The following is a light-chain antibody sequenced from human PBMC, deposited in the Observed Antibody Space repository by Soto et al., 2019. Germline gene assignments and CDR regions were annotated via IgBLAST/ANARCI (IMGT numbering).Light chain of an antibody. Sequence: SYELTQPPSVSVAPGQTARITCGGNNIEIKSVHWYHQKPGQAPVLVVYDDGDRTTGIPERFSGSKSGNTATLTTSRVEAGDEADYYCQVWDTTNPVIFGGGTKLTVL. CDR2: DDG. CDR3: QVWDTTNPVI. J-gene: IGLJ2*01. V-gene: IGLV3-21*02. CDR1: NIEIKS.